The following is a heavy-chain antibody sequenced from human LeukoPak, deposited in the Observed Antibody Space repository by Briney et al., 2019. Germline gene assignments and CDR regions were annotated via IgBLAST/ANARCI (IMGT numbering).Heavy chain of an antibody. V-gene: IGHV1-69*13. J-gene: IGHJ3*02. D-gene: IGHD3-16*02. Sequence: ASVKVSCKASGGTFSSYAISWVRQAPGQGLEWMGGIIPIFGTANYAQKFQGRVTITADESTSTAYMELSSLRSEDTAVYYCTREGVYSPDPSSYHRHAFDIWGKGTVVIVSS. CDR1: GGTFSSYA. CDR3: TREGVYSPDPSSYHRHAFDI. CDR2: IIPIFGTA.